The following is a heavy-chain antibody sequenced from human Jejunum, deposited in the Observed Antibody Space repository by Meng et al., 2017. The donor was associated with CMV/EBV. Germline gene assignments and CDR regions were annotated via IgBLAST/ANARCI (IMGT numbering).Heavy chain of an antibody. Sequence: QVPIQQWGGGLLKPSETLSLTCGVYGGSFSSYYWSWIRQPPGKGLEWIAEINHSGSTNYNPSLKSRVTISLDTSNSHFSLKLTSVTAADTAVYFCARGGGDPIRGVLPFDYWGQGTLVTVSS. V-gene: IGHV4-34*01. CDR1: GGSFSSYY. D-gene: IGHD2-21*01. CDR3: ARGGGDPIRGVLPFDY. J-gene: IGHJ4*02. CDR2: INHSGST.